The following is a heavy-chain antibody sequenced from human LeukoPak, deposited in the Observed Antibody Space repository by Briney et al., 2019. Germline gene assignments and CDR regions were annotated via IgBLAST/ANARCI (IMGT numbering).Heavy chain of an antibody. V-gene: IGHV4-34*01. Sequence: PSETLSLTCAVYGGSFSGYYWSWIRQPPGKGLEWIGEINHSGSTNYNPSLKSRVTISVDTSKNQFSLKLSSVTAADTAVYYCARWLWAYFDYWGQGTLVTVSS. CDR1: GGSFSGYY. J-gene: IGHJ4*02. D-gene: IGHD5-18*01. CDR2: INHSGST. CDR3: ARWLWAYFDY.